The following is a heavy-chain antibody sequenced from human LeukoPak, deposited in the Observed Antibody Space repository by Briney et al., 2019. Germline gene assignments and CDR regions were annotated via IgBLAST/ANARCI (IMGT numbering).Heavy chain of an antibody. D-gene: IGHD3-16*01. V-gene: IGHV1-2*06. J-gene: IGHJ4*02. Sequence: GASVKVSRTASGYTFTGYYMHWVRQAPGQGLEWMGRINPNSGGTNYAQKFQGRVTMTRDTSISTAYMELSRLRSDDTAVYYCARVTGITSPFDYWGQGTLVTVSS. CDR1: GYTFTGYY. CDR3: ARVTGITSPFDY. CDR2: INPNSGGT.